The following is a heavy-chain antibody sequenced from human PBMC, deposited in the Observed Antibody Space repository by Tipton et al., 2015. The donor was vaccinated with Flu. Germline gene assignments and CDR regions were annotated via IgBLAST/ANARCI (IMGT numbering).Heavy chain of an antibody. CDR3: ARDLSMDYYDSSGYDY. J-gene: IGHJ4*02. V-gene: IGHV3-7*01. CDR1: GFTFSSYW. Sequence: SLRLSCAASGFTFSSYWMSWVRQAPGKGLEWVANIKQDGSEKYYVDSVKGRFTISRDNAKNSLYLQMNSLRAEDTAVYYCARDLSMDYYDSSGYDYWGQGTLVPVSS. CDR2: IKQDGSEK. D-gene: IGHD3-22*01.